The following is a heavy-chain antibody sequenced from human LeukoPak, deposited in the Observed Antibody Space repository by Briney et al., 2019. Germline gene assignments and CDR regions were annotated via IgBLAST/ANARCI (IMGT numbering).Heavy chain of an antibody. Sequence: PSETLSLTCTVSGGSISSSSYYWGWIRQPPGNGLEWIGSIYYSGSTYYNPSLKSRVTISADTSKNQFSLKLSSVTAADTAVYYCARRVLLGYCGSTSCSFDYWGQGTLVTVSS. CDR1: GGSISSSSYY. CDR3: ARRVLLGYCGSTSCSFDY. CDR2: IYYSGST. J-gene: IGHJ4*02. V-gene: IGHV4-39*01. D-gene: IGHD2-2*01.